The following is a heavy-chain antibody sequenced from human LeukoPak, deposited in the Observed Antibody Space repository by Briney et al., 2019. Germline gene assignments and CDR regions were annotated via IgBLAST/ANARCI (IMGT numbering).Heavy chain of an antibody. D-gene: IGHD3-10*01. CDR2: ISYDANIGSNK. Sequence: PGGSLRLSCATSGFTFSRYAMHWVRQAPGKGLEWVALISYDANIGSNKYYADSVKGRFTISRDNSKNTLYLQVNSLRAEDTAVYYCAREKYAYGSGGYYPLDYWGQGTLVTVSS. CDR3: AREKYAYGSGGYYPLDY. CDR1: GFTFSRYA. J-gene: IGHJ4*02. V-gene: IGHV3-30-3*01.